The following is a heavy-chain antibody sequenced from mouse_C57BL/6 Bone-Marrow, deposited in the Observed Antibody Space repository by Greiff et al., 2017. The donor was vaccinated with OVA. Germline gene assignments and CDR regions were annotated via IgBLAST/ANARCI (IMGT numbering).Heavy chain of an antibody. Sequence: EVMLVESGGGLVQPGGSMKLSCAASGFTFSDAWMDWVRQSPEKGLEWVAEIRNKANNHATYYAESVKGRFTISRDDSKSSVYLQMNSLRAEDTGIYYCTRPDGYYGFDYWGQGTTLTVSS. CDR2: IRNKANNHAT. J-gene: IGHJ2*01. CDR3: TRPDGYYGFDY. V-gene: IGHV6-6*01. D-gene: IGHD2-3*01. CDR1: GFTFSDAW.